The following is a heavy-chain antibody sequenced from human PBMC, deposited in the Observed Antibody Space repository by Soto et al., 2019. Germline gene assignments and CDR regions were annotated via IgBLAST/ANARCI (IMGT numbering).Heavy chain of an antibody. CDR1: GFTLDDYG. J-gene: IGHJ4*02. CDR3: ARVNFLGIAVVPAAIDY. V-gene: IGHV3-20*04. D-gene: IGHD2-2*01. CDR2: INWNGGST. Sequence: PGGSLRLSCAASGFTLDDYGMNWVRQAPGKGLEWVSGINWNGGSTGYADSVEGRFTISRDNAKSSLYLQMNSLRAEDTAFYYCARVNFLGIAVVPAAIDYWGQGTLVTSPQ.